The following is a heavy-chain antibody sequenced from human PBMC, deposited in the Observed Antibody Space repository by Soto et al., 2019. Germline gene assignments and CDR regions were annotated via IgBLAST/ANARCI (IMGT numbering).Heavy chain of an antibody. CDR2: ISGRGDHK. J-gene: IGHJ6*02. D-gene: IGHD2-2*01. CDR3: AKDRALENQTPYGRDV. V-gene: IGHV3-23*01. CDR1: PITVYNFAA. Sequence: EMQLLESGGGLGQPGGSLGLSCVGSPITVYNFAAMSWVRQAPERGLEWVSTISGRGDHKYYADSEKGRFTVSRDNSKNRLYLQMDGLRVEDTAVYYCAKDRALENQTPYGRDVWGQGTTVTV.